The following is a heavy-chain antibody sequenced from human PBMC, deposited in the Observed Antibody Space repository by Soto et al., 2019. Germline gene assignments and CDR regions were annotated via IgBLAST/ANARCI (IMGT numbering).Heavy chain of an antibody. J-gene: IGHJ5*02. V-gene: IGHV1-8*01. CDR2: MNPNSGNT. Sequence: ASVKVSCKASGYTFTSYDINWVRQATGQGLEWMGWMNPNSGNTGYAQKFQGRVTMTRNTSISTAYMELSSLRSEDTAVFYCARTPKRLRFLEWENWFDPWGQGTLVTVSS. CDR3: ARTPKRLRFLEWENWFDP. CDR1: GYTFTSYD. D-gene: IGHD3-3*01.